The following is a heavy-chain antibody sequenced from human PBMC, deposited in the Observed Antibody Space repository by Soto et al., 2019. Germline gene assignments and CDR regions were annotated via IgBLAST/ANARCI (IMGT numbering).Heavy chain of an antibody. V-gene: IGHV1-2*04. CDR1: GYTFTGYY. CDR3: ARGDPLGLYYYYGMDV. CDR2: INPNSGGT. Sequence: ASVKVSCKASGYTFTGYYMHWVRQAPGQGLEWMGWINPNSGGTNYAQKFQGWVTMTRDTSISTAYMELSRLRSDDTAVYYCARGDPLGLYYYYGMDVWGQGTTVTVSS. J-gene: IGHJ6*02. D-gene: IGHD3-16*02.